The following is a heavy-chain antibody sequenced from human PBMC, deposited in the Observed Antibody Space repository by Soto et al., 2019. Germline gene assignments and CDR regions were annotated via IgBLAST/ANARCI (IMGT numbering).Heavy chain of an antibody. J-gene: IGHJ5*02. CDR2: INHSGST. CDR3: ARGLYCNNGVCYRWFDP. Sequence: PSETLSLTCAVYGGSFSGYYWSWIRQPPGKGLEWIGEINHSGSTNYNPSLKSRVTISVDTSKNQFSLKLSSVTAADTAVYYCARGLYCNNGVCYRWFDPWGEGTMVTVYS. V-gene: IGHV4-34*01. CDR1: GGSFSGYY. D-gene: IGHD2-8*01.